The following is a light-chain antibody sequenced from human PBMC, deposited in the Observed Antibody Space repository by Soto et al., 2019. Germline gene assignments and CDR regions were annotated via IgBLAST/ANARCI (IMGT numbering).Light chain of an antibody. Sequence: DIQMTQSPSSLPASVGDRVTITCRASQGISNYLAWYQHKPGKVPKLLIYAASTLQSGVPSRFSGSGAGTDFTLTISSLQPADVATYYCQNFKSAPRTFGPGTKLAVK. CDR3: QNFKSAPRT. V-gene: IGKV1-27*01. J-gene: IGKJ1*01. CDR2: AAS. CDR1: QGISNY.